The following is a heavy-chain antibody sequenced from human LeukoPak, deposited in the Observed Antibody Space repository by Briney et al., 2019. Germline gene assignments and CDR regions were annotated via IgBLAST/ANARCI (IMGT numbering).Heavy chain of an antibody. Sequence: SETLSLTCTVSGGSISSYYWSWIRQPPGKGLEWIGYISSSGSTNYNPSLKSRDTISVDTSNNQFSLKLSSVTAADTAVYYCARGTCGGDCYGIGAFDIWGQGTMVTVSS. D-gene: IGHD2-21*02. V-gene: IGHV4-59*01. J-gene: IGHJ3*02. CDR2: ISSSGST. CDR3: ARGTCGGDCYGIGAFDI. CDR1: GGSISSYY.